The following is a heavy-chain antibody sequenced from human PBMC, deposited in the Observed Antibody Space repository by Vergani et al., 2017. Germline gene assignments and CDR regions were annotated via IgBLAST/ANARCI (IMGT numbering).Heavy chain of an antibody. D-gene: IGHD5-18*01. CDR2: ISSSSTI. Sequence: EVQLVESGGGLVQPGGSLRLSCAASGFTFSSYSMNWVRQAPGKGLEWVSYISSSSTIYYADSVKGRFTISRDNAKNSLYLQMNSLRAEDTAVYFCARDRIATRGYSYGYYYYFAMDVWGQGTTVTVSS. J-gene: IGHJ6*02. CDR3: ARDRIATRGYSYGYYYYFAMDV. CDR1: GFTFSSYS. V-gene: IGHV3-48*04.